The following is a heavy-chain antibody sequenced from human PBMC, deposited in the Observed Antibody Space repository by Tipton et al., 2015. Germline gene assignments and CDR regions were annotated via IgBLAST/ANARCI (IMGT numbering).Heavy chain of an antibody. Sequence: QLVQSGAEVKKPGASVKVSCKASGYTFTNYHFSWVRQAPGQGLEWMGWISANSGNTNYAKKFQGRVTMTRDTSISTAYMELNSLTSDDTAVYYCARAPTPGGNSHYYYGLDVWGQGTTVTVSS. CDR1: GYTFTNYH. J-gene: IGHJ6*02. V-gene: IGHV1-18*01. CDR3: ARAPTPGGNSHYYYGLDV. CDR2: ISANSGNT. D-gene: IGHD4-23*01.